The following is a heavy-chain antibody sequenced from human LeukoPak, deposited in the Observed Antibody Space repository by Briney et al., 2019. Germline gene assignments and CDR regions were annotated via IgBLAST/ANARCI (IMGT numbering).Heavy chain of an antibody. CDR3: ARSEPPPYSSGWGAFDI. V-gene: IGHV3-66*01. J-gene: IGHJ3*02. D-gene: IGHD6-19*01. CDR2: IYSGGST. Sequence: GGSLRLSCAASGFTVSSNYMSWVRQAPGKGLEWVSVIYSGGSTYYADSVKGRFTISRDNSKNTLYLQMNSLRAEDTAVYYCARSEPPPYSSGWGAFDIWGQGTMVTVSS. CDR1: GFTVSSNY.